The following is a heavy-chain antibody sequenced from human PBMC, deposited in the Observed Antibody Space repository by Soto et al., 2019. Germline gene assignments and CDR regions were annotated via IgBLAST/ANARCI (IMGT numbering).Heavy chain of an antibody. CDR1: GFTFSRFP. D-gene: IGHD3-22*01. V-gene: IGHV3-30-3*01. J-gene: IGHJ4*02. CDR3: ASTKLRYYDSSGYSFDS. CDR2: VSYDGNDK. Sequence: QVQLVESGGGVVQPGRSLRLSCAASGFTFSRFPMHWVRQAPDKGLYWVAVVSYDGNDKYYADSVKGRFTISRDNSKNTLYLQMNSLRVEDTAVYYCASTKLRYYDSSGYSFDSWGQGTLVTVSS.